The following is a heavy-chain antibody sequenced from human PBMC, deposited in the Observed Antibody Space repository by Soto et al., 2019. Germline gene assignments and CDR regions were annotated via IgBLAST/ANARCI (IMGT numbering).Heavy chain of an antibody. J-gene: IGHJ4*02. CDR2: IYYSGST. V-gene: IGHV4-31*03. D-gene: IGHD4-4*01. CDR1: GGSISSGGYY. CDR3: ARYSNWYYFDY. Sequence: QVQLQESGPGLVKPSQTLSLTCTVSGGSISSGGYYWSWMRQHPGKGLEWIGYIYYSGSTYYNPSLKSRVSISVDTSKTHFSLKLSSVTAADTAVYYCARYSNWYYFDYWGQGTLVTVSS.